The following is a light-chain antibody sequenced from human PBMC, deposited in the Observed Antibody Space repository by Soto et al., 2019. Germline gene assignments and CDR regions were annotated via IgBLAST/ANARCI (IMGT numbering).Light chain of an antibody. CDR1: QSVNSN. J-gene: IGKJ1*01. CDR3: QQYKNFWT. Sequence: EIVMTQSPATLSVSPGERATLSCRASQSVNSNLAWYQQKPGQAPRLVIYGASTRATGIPARFSGSGSGTELTLTISSLQSEDFAVYYWQQYKNFWTFGQGTKVEIK. CDR2: GAS. V-gene: IGKV3-15*01.